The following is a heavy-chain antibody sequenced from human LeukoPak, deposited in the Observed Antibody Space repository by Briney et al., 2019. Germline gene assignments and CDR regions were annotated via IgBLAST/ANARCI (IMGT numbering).Heavy chain of an antibody. CDR1: GVTVSSNY. J-gene: IGHJ4*02. CDR2: LYSGDST. CDR3: TRGLGHFDY. V-gene: IGHV3-53*01. Sequence: PGGSLRLSCAASGVTVSSNYMNWVRQTPGKGLEWVSVLYSGDSTYYADSVKGRSTISRDNSKNTLYLQMNSLRAEDTAVYYCTRGLGHFDYWGQGTLVTVSS.